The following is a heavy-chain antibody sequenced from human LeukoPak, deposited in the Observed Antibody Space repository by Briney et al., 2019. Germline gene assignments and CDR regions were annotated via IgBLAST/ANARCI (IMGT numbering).Heavy chain of an antibody. V-gene: IGHV3-23*01. CDR1: GFTFSSYA. Sequence: GGSLRLSCAASGFTFSSYAMSWVRQAPGKGLEWVSAISGSGGSTYYADSVKGRFTISRDNSKNTLYLQMNSLRAEDTAVYYCAKDTYDSSGYISDYWGQGTLVTVSS. D-gene: IGHD3-22*01. CDR3: AKDTYDSSGYISDY. J-gene: IGHJ4*02. CDR2: ISGSGGST.